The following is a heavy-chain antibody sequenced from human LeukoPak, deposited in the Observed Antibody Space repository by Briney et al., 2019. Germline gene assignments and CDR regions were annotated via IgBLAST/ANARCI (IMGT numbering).Heavy chain of an antibody. CDR1: GFTFSSYA. Sequence: GSLRLSCAASGFTFSSYAMSWVLQAPGKGLEWVSAISGSGGSTYYADSVKGRFTISRDNSKKTLYLQMNSLRAEDTAVYYCAKSPPTEGGYAEYFQHWGQGTLVTVSS. D-gene: IGHD5-12*01. CDR3: AKSPPTEGGYAEYFQH. V-gene: IGHV3-23*01. J-gene: IGHJ1*01. CDR2: ISGSGGST.